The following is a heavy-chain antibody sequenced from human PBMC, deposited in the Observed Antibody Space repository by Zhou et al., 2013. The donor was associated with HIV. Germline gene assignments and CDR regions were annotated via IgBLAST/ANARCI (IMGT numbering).Heavy chain of an antibody. CDR2: ISAYNGNT. Sequence: QVQLVQSGAEVKKPGASVKVSCKASGYTFTSYGISWVRQAPGQGLEWMGWISAYNGNTNYAQKLQGRVTMTTDTSTSTAYMELRSLRSDDTAVYYCASQYYDSSGYYYYYGMDVWGQGTTVTVSS. CDR3: ASQYYDSSGYYYYYGMDV. D-gene: IGHD3-22*01. V-gene: IGHV1-18*01. J-gene: IGHJ6*02. CDR1: GYTFTSYG.